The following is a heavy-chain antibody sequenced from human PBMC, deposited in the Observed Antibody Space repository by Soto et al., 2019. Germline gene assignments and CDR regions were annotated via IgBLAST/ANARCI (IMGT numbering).Heavy chain of an antibody. CDR1: SGSISSNSYF. J-gene: IGHJ6*02. CDR2: VFYSGDT. V-gene: IGHV4-39*01. Sequence: LALTCSVSSGSISSNSYFWAWIRQPPGKGLEWIGAVFYSGDTYYSESLKSRVTMSVDTSKNQFSLKLNSVTAADTAVYYCARQGRNTKIVLLRHYATDFWGQGTAVTVSS. CDR3: ARQGRNTKIVLLRHYATDF. D-gene: IGHD3-22*01.